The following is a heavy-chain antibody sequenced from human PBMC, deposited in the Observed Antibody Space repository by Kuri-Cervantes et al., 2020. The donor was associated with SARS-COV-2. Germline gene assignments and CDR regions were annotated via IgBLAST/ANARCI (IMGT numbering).Heavy chain of an antibody. D-gene: IGHD5-18*01. J-gene: IGHJ3*02. V-gene: IGHV4-39*01. CDR3: ARRTLDTAMVRGVRAPNDAFDI. CDR2: IYYSGST. CDR1: GGSISSSTYY. Sequence: ESLKISCTVSGGSISSSTYYWGWIRQPPGKGLEWIGTIYYSGSTDYNPSLKSRVTISVDTSKNQFSLKLSSVTAADTAVYYCARRTLDTAMVRGVRAPNDAFDIWGQGTMVTVSS.